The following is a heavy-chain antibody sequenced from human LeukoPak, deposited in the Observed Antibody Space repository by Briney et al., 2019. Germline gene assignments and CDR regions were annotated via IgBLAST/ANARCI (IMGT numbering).Heavy chain of an antibody. J-gene: IGHJ4*02. CDR2: ISGSGGST. V-gene: IGHV3-23*01. CDR3: AKANSIDWYLFHY. D-gene: IGHD6-13*01. CDR1: GFTCSSDA. Sequence: PGGSLRLSCGASGFTCSSDARSWVRQAPGKGLKRVSAISGSGGSTYYADSVKGRFTNSRDNSKNTLYLQVNSLRAEDTAVYYCAKANSIDWYLFHYWGQGTLVTVSS.